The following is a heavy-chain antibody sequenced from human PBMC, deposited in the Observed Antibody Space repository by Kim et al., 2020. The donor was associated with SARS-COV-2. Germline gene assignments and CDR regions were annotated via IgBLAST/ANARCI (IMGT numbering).Heavy chain of an antibody. CDR1: GFTFSSYS. CDR2: ISSSSSTI. CDR3: ARDQSPYYYDSSGYPHFDY. J-gene: IGHJ4*02. Sequence: GGSLRLSCAASGFTFSSYSMNWVRQAPGKGLEWVSYISSSSSTIYYADSVKGRFTISRDNSKNSLYLQMNSLRDEDTAVYYCARDQSPYYYDSSGYPHFDYWGQGTLVTVSS. D-gene: IGHD3-22*01. V-gene: IGHV3-48*02.